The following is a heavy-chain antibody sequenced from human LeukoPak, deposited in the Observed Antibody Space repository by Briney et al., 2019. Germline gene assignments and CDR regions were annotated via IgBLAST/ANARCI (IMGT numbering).Heavy chain of an antibody. Sequence: ASVKVSCKASGYTFTTYGISWVRQPPGQGLEWMGWISTYNGNTKNARKFQGRVTMTTDTSTSTAYMELRSLRSDDTAVYYCARRLERHHDFDYWGQGTLVTVSS. D-gene: IGHD1-1*01. J-gene: IGHJ4*02. CDR3: ARRLERHHDFDY. CDR2: ISTYNGNT. CDR1: GYTFTTYG. V-gene: IGHV1-18*01.